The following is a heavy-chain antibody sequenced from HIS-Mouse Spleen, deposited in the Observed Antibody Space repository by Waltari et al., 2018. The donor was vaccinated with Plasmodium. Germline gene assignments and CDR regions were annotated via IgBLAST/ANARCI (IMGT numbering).Heavy chain of an antibody. CDR2: ISSSSSYI. CDR1: CFPFISYR. J-gene: IGHJ4*02. V-gene: IGHV3-21*01. CDR3: ARAREPDY. Sequence: EVQLVESGGGLVKPGGSLSLSCAASCFPFISYRMNWVRRVPGKGLEWASSISSSSSYINYADSVKGRFTISRDNAKNSLYLQMNSLRAEDTAVYYCARAREPDYWGQGTLVTVSS.